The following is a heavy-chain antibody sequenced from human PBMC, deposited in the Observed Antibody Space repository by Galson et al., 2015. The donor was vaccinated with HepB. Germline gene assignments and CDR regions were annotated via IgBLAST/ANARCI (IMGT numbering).Heavy chain of an antibody. CDR2: ISYDGSNK. D-gene: IGHD6-19*01. Sequence: SLRLSCAASGFTLSSYGMHWVRQAPGKGLEWVAVISYDGSNKYYADSVKGRFTISRDNSKNTLYLQMNSLRAEDTAVYYCAKLGLVAGTVQHWGQGTLVTVSS. CDR3: AKLGLVAGTVQH. CDR1: GFTLSSYG. V-gene: IGHV3-30*18. J-gene: IGHJ1*01.